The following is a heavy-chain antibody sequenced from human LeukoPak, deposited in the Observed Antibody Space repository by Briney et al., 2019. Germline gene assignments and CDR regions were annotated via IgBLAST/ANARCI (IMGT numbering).Heavy chain of an antibody. J-gene: IGHJ4*02. CDR1: GYSFTNYG. V-gene: IGHV1-18*01. Sequence: ASVTVSCKASGYSFTNYGVNWARQAPGQGLEWLGWISGYTGNTDYAQKFQGRVTMTTDTSTTTAYMELRSLRSDDTAVYYCARAPRVASTGRFDYWGQGTLVTVSS. CDR3: ARAPRVASTGRFDY. CDR2: ISGYTGNT. D-gene: IGHD6-13*01.